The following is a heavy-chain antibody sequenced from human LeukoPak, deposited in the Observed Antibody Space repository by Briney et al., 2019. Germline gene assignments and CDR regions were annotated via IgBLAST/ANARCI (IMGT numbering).Heavy chain of an antibody. CDR1: GGSITSYY. D-gene: IGHD6-13*01. CDR3: ARGMSSSWPGRLDY. J-gene: IGHJ4*02. Sequence: SETLSLTCTVSGGSITSYYWSWIRQPPGKGLEWIGYISYAGSTNYNPSLKSRVTMSVDTSKNQFSLKLSSVTAADTAIYYCARGMSSSWPGRLDYWGQGTLVTVSS. CDR2: ISYAGST. V-gene: IGHV4-59*01.